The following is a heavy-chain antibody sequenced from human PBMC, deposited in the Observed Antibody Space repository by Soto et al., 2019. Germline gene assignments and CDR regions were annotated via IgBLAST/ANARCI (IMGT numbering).Heavy chain of an antibody. CDR1: GGSISSGGYY. Sequence: QVQLQESGPGLVKPSQTLSLTCTVSGGSISSGGYYWSWIRQHPGKGLEWIGYIYYSGSTYYNPSLKSRVTISVDTSKNQFSLKLSSVTAADTAEYYCARADCSGGSCYHSAAFDIWGQGTMVTVSS. CDR3: ARADCSGGSCYHSAAFDI. V-gene: IGHV4-31*03. D-gene: IGHD2-15*01. J-gene: IGHJ3*02. CDR2: IYYSGST.